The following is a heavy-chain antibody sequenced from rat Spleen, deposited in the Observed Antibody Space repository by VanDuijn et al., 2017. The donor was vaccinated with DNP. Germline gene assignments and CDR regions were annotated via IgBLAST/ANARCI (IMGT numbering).Heavy chain of an antibody. J-gene: IGHJ2*01. CDR1: GFTFSDYN. CDR3: AREYRGGDY. Sequence: EVQLVESGGGLVQAGRSLKLSCAASGFTFSDYNMAWVRQTPKKGLEWVATISSGGGTTYYRDSVKGRFTVSRDDVKNTLYLQMNSLRSEDTATYYCAREYRGGDYWGQGVMVTVSS. V-gene: IGHV5-7*01. D-gene: IGHD1-11*01. CDR2: ISSGGGTT.